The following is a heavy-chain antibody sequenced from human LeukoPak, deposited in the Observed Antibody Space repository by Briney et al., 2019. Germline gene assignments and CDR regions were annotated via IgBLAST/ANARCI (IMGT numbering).Heavy chain of an antibody. J-gene: IGHJ5*02. CDR1: GFNFSSHG. CDR2: ISYDGSNR. Sequence: QTGGSLRLSCVPSGFNFSSHGMYWVRQAPGKGLEWLVVISYDGSNRNYADSVKGRFTVSRDNSKSTLYLQMNSLRAEDTAVYYCAKDLGGWGIYRAPSWGQGTLVPVSS. V-gene: IGHV3-30*18. D-gene: IGHD3-16*01. CDR3: AKDLGGWGIYRAPS.